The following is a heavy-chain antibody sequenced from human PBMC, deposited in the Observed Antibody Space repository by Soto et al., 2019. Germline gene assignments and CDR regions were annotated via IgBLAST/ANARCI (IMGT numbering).Heavy chain of an antibody. J-gene: IGHJ4*02. CDR2: IGGNGADT. CDR1: GFIFINYA. V-gene: IGHV3-23*01. D-gene: IGHD6-19*01. Sequence: PGGSLRLSCAASGFIFINYAMSWVRQAPGKGLEWVSAIGGNGADTYYADSVKGRFTISRDNSKNTLYLQMNSLRAEDTAVYFCAIPSGLTVTGPDYWGQGTLVTVSS. CDR3: AIPSGLTVTGPDY.